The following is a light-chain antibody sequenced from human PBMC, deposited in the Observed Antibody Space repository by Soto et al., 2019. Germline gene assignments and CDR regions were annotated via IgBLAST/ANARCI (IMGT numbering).Light chain of an antibody. Sequence: DIQMTQPPSSLSASVGARATITCRASQTITSNLNWYQHKPGKAPKLLIYAASNLQSGVPSRFSGSGSGTDYTLTISNLQPEYFATYYCQQSYSGPRTFGQGTRVEI. V-gene: IGKV1-39*01. CDR3: QQSYSGPRT. CDR1: QTITSN. J-gene: IGKJ1*01. CDR2: AAS.